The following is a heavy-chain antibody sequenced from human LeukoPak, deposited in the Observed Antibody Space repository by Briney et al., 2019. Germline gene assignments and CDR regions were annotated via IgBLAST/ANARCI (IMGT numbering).Heavy chain of an antibody. J-gene: IGHJ4*02. D-gene: IGHD2-2*01. CDR2: IRPDGGEK. Sequence: GGSLRLSCVVPGFTFSNYWMSWVRQAPGKGLEGVINIRPDGGEKYFVDSVKGRFTISRDSSKTTLYLQMNNLRAEDTAVYYCYTDIVTVPAPDYWGQGALVTVSS. CDR3: YTDIVTVPAPDY. CDR1: GFTFSNYW. V-gene: IGHV3-7*01.